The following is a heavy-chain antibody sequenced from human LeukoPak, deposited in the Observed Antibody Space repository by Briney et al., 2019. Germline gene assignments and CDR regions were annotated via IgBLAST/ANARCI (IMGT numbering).Heavy chain of an antibody. CDR1: GFTFSNYW. V-gene: IGHV3-74*01. CDR2: IYVDGRTT. Sequence: PGGSLRLSCVASGFTFSNYWMHWVPQPPGKGLVRVSRIYVDGRTTNYADSVKGRFTISRDNAKNTVYLEMNSLSVEDTATYYCIRDFRSADLWGQGTLVTVTS. J-gene: IGHJ5*02. CDR3: IRDFRSADL.